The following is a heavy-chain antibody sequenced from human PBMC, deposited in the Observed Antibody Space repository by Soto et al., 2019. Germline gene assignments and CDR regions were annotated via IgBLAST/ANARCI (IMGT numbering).Heavy chain of an antibody. Sequence: PGESLKISCKGSGYSFTSYWIGWVRQMPGKGLEWMGIIYPGDSDTRYSPSFQGQVTISADKSISTAYLQWSSLKASDTATYYCARLKTYYDFWSGYYRHSRAHDAVGIWGQGTMVTVSS. D-gene: IGHD3-3*01. CDR2: IYPGDSDT. CDR1: GYSFTSYW. V-gene: IGHV5-51*01. J-gene: IGHJ3*02. CDR3: ARLKTYYDFWSGYYRHSRAHDAVGI.